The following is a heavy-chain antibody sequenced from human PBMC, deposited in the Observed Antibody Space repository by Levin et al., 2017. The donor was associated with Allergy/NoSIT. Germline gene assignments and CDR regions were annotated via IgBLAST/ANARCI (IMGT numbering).Heavy chain of an antibody. CDR1: GFTFDDYT. D-gene: IGHD3-10*01. CDR2: ISWDGGST. J-gene: IGHJ6*03. CDR3: AKDSGSGSYHLAGTYYYYMDV. V-gene: IGHV3-43*01. Sequence: PGGSLRLSCAASGFTFDDYTMHWVRQAPGKGLEWVSLISWDGGSTYYADSVKGRFTISRDNSKNSLYLQMNSLRTEDTALYYCAKDSGSGSYHLAGTYYYYMDVWGKGTTVTVSS.